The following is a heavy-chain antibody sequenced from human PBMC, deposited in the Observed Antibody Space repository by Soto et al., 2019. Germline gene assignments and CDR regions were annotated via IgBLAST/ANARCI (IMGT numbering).Heavy chain of an antibody. D-gene: IGHD5-18*01. CDR1: GFTFSNAW. Sequence: GGSLRLSCAPSGFTFSNAWMSWVRQAPGKGLEWVGRIKSKTDGGTTDYAAPVKGRFTISRDDSKNTLYLQMNSLKTEDTAVYYCTLLQRGYSYGYYFDYWGQGTLVTVSS. V-gene: IGHV3-15*01. J-gene: IGHJ4*02. CDR3: TLLQRGYSYGYYFDY. CDR2: IKSKTDGGTT.